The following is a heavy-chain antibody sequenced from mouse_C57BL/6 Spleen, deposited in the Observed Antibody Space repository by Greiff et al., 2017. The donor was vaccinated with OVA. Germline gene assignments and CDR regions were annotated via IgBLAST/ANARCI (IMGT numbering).Heavy chain of an antibody. CDR3: ARVRDYYGSSYFDY. D-gene: IGHD1-1*01. Sequence: VQLQQSGPGLVKPSQSLSLTCSVTGYSITSGYYWNWIRQFPGNKLEWMGYISYDGSNNYNPSLKNRISITRDTSKNQFFLKLNSVTTEYTATYYCARVRDYYGSSYFDYWGQGTTLTVSS. CDR2: ISYDGSN. V-gene: IGHV3-6*01. CDR1: GYSITSGYY. J-gene: IGHJ2*01.